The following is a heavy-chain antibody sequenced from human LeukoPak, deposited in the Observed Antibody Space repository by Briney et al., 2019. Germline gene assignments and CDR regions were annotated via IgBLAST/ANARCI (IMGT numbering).Heavy chain of an antibody. D-gene: IGHD1-26*01. CDR1: GGSISSYY. J-gene: IGHJ4*02. CDR2: IYYSGST. V-gene: IGHV4-59*08. CDR3: AGRSYLFDY. Sequence: PSETLSLTCTVSGGSISSYYWSWIRQPPGKGLEWIGYIYYSGSTNYNPSLKSRVTISVDTSENQFSLKLSSVTAADTAVYYCAGRSYLFDYWGQGTLVTVSS.